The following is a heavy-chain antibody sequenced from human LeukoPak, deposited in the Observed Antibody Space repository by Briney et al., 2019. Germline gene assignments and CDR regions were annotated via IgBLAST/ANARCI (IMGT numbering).Heavy chain of an antibody. Sequence: GGSLRLSCAASGFTFSSYSMNWVRQAPGKGLEWVSSISSSSSYIYYADSVKGRFTISRDNAKNSLYLQMNSLRAEDTAVYYCARGPFSYYYDSSGYFADYWGQGTLVTVSS. V-gene: IGHV3-21*01. CDR3: ARGPFSYYYDSSGYFADY. D-gene: IGHD3-22*01. J-gene: IGHJ4*02. CDR2: ISSSSSYI. CDR1: GFTFSSYS.